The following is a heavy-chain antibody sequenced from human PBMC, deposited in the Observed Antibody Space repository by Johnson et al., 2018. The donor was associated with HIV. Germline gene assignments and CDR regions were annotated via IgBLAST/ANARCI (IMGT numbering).Heavy chain of an antibody. CDR3: AREALPRGLQSSFGGAFDI. J-gene: IGHJ3*02. D-gene: IGHD3-16*01. CDR1: GFTVSSNY. Sequence: VQLVESGGGLIQPGGSLRLSCAASGFTVSSNYMNWVRQAPGKGLEWVSVIYSGGRTYYADSVQGRFTISRDNSKNTLYLQMNSLRAEDTAVYYCAREALPRGLQSSFGGAFDIWGQGTMVIVSS. V-gene: IGHV3-53*01. CDR2: IYSGGRT.